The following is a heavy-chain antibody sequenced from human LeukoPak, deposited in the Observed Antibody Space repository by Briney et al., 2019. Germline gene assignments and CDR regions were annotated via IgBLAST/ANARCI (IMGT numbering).Heavy chain of an antibody. CDR2: ISYDGSNK. D-gene: IGHD3-9*01. CDR1: GFTFSSYS. CDR3: AREYYDILTGPQTSIDY. J-gene: IGHJ4*02. Sequence: GGSLRLSCAASGFTFSSYSMNWVRQAPGKGLEWVAVISYDGSNKYYADSVKGRFTISRDNSKNTLYLQMNSLRAEDTAVYYCAREYYDILTGPQTSIDYWGQGTLVTVSS. V-gene: IGHV3-30*03.